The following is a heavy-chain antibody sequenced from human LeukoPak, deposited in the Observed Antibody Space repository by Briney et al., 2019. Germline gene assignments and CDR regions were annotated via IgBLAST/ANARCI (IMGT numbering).Heavy chain of an antibody. D-gene: IGHD1-26*01. Sequence: ASVKVSCKASGYTFTSCYMHWVRQAPGQGLEWMGIINPSGGSTSYAQKFQGRVTMTSDTSTSTVYMELSSLRSEDTAVYYCARPPIVGATTSAFDIWGQGTMVTVSS. J-gene: IGHJ3*02. CDR2: INPSGGST. V-gene: IGHV1-46*03. CDR1: GYTFTSCY. CDR3: ARPPIVGATTSAFDI.